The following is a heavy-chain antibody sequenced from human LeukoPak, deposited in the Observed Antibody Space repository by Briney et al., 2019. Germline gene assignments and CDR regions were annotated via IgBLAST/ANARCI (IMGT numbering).Heavy chain of an antibody. CDR2: ISGSGGST. Sequence: QAGGSLRLSCAASGFTFSSYAMSWVRQAPGKGLEWVSAISGSGGSTYYADSVKGRFTISRDNSKNTLYLQMNSLRAEDTAVYYCAKVDDSSGYYSDWGQGTLVTVSS. CDR1: GFTFSSYA. CDR3: AKVDDSSGYYSD. D-gene: IGHD3-22*01. V-gene: IGHV3-23*01. J-gene: IGHJ4*02.